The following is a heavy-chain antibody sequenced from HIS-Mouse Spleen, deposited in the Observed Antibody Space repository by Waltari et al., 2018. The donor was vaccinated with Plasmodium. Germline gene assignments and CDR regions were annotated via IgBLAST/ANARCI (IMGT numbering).Heavy chain of an antibody. CDR3: ARWVGNWFDP. V-gene: IGHV4-31*03. J-gene: IGHJ5*02. Sequence: QVQLQESGPGLVKPSQTLSLTCSVSGGPISSGGYYWSWIRQHPGKGLEWIGYIYYSGSTYYNPSLKSRVTISVDTSKNQFSLKVNSVTAADTAVYYCARWVGNWFDPWGQGTLVTVSS. CDR2: IYYSGST. CDR1: GGPISSGGYY. D-gene: IGHD1-26*01.